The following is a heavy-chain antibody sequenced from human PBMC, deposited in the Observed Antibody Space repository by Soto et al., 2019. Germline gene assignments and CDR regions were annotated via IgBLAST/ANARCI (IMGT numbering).Heavy chain of an antibody. CDR3: ARDRGGYCSGGSCYLDYYYYGMDV. CDR2: ISYDGSNK. D-gene: IGHD2-15*01. J-gene: IGHJ6*02. V-gene: IGHV3-30-3*01. CDR1: GFTFSSYA. Sequence: GGSLRLSCAASGFTFSSYAMHWVRQAPGKGLEWVAVISYDGSNKYYADSVKGRFTISRDNSKNTLYLQMNSLRAADTAVYYCARDRGGYCSGGSCYLDYYYYGMDVWGQGTTVTVSS.